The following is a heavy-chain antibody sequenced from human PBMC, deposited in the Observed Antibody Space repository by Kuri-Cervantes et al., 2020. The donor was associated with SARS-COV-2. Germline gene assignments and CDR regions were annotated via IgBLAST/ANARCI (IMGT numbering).Heavy chain of an antibody. CDR3: VRVDCSAGTCYRRSFDY. D-gene: IGHD2-15*01. CDR1: GGSISSSLYY. J-gene: IGHJ4*02. CDR2: IFYSGST. Sequence: SETLSLTCTVSGGSISSSLYYWGWIRQPPGKGLEWIGSIFYSGSTYYNPSLNSRVTISVDTSKNQFSLKLTSVTAADTAIYYCVRVDCSAGTCYRRSFDYWGRGTRVTVSS. V-gene: IGHV4-39*01.